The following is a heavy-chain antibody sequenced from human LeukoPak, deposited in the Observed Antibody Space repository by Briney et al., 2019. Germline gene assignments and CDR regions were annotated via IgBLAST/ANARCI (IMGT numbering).Heavy chain of an antibody. Sequence: ASVKVSCKASGYTITTFGISWVRQAPGQGLEWMGWISTYNGDTHYAQKLQGRVTMTTDTSTSTAYMELRSLRSDDTAVYYCAREYCSGGSCYNADYWGQGTLVTASS. CDR2: ISTYNGDT. V-gene: IGHV1-18*01. CDR3: AREYCSGGSCYNADY. D-gene: IGHD2-15*01. CDR1: GYTITTFG. J-gene: IGHJ4*02.